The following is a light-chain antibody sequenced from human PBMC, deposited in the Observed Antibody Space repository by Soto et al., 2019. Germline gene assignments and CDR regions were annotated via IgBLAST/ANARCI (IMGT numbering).Light chain of an antibody. CDR1: SSNIGSNT. CDR3: AAWDDSLNGAV. J-gene: IGLJ7*01. CDR2: SNN. Sequence: QSVLTQPPSESGTPGQRVTISCYGSSSNIGSNTVSWYQQVPGTAPKLLIYSNNQRPSGVPDRFSGSKSGTSASLAISGLQSEDEADYYCAAWDDSLNGAVFGGGTQLTVL. V-gene: IGLV1-44*01.